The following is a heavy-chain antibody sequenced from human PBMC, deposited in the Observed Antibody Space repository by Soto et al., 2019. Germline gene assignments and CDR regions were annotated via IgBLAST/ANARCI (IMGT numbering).Heavy chain of an antibody. D-gene: IGHD6-6*01. Sequence: GGSLRLSCAASGFTFSSYGMHWVRQAPGKGLEWVAVISYDGSNKYYADSVKGRFTISRDNSKNTLYLQMNSLRAEDTAVYYCAKDLVGEYSSSMDVWGKGTTVTVSS. CDR3: AKDLVGEYSSSMDV. CDR1: GFTFSSYG. CDR2: ISYDGSNK. J-gene: IGHJ6*04. V-gene: IGHV3-30*18.